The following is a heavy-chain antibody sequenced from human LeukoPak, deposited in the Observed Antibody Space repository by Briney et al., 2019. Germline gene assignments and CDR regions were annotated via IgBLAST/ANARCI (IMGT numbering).Heavy chain of an antibody. CDR1: GYTFTGYY. Sequence: GASVKVSCKASGYTFTGYYMHWVRQAPGQGLEWMGWINPNSGGTNYAQKFQGRVTMARDTSISTAYMERSRLRSDDTAVYYCARGITMVRGASPGYWGQGTLVTVSS. D-gene: IGHD3-10*01. CDR2: INPNSGGT. V-gene: IGHV1-2*02. J-gene: IGHJ4*02. CDR3: ARGITMVRGASPGY.